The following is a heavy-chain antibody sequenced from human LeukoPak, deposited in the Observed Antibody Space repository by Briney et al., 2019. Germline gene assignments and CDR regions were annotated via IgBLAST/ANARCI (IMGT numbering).Heavy chain of an antibody. Sequence: PGGSLRLSCAASGFTFSNAWMSWVRQAPGKGLEWVGRIKSKTDGGTTDYAAPVKGRFTISRDDSKNTLYLQMNGLKTEHTAVYYCTTRYRIAVAGVDYWGQGTLVTVSS. CDR2: IKSKTDGGTT. CDR1: GFTFSNAW. V-gene: IGHV3-15*01. CDR3: TTRYRIAVAGVDY. J-gene: IGHJ4*02. D-gene: IGHD6-19*01.